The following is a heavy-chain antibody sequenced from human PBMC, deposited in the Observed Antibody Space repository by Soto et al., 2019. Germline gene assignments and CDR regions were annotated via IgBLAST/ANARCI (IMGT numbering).Heavy chain of an antibody. D-gene: IGHD3-22*01. J-gene: IGHJ6*02. CDR3: AHGSSPSQDSSGYYYQKYYYYGMDV. Sequence: SGPTLVNPTQTLTLTCTFSGFSLSTIGVGVGWIRQPPGKALEWLALIYWDDDKRYSPSLKSRLTITKDTSKNQVVLTMTNMDPVDTATYYCAHGSSPSQDSSGYYYQKYYYYGMDVWGQGTTVTVSS. CDR1: GFSLSTIGVG. V-gene: IGHV2-5*02. CDR2: IYWDDDK.